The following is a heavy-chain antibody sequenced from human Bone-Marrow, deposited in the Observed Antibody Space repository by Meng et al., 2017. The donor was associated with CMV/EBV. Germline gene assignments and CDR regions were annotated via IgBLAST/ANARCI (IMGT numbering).Heavy chain of an antibody. V-gene: IGHV3-73*01. CDR1: GFTFSGSA. Sequence: GESLKISCAASGFTFSGSAMHWVRQASGKGLEWVGRIRSKANSYATAYAASVKGRFTISRDDSKNTAYLQMNSLKTEDTAVYYCTRQQYQLLSTRSWFDPWGQGTLVTVSS. CDR2: IRSKANSYAT. J-gene: IGHJ5*02. CDR3: TRQQYQLLSTRSWFDP. D-gene: IGHD2-2*01.